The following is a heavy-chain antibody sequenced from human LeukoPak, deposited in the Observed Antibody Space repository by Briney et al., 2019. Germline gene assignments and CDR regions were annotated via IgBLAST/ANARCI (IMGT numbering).Heavy chain of an antibody. V-gene: IGHV1-8*01. J-gene: IGHJ6*03. CDR1: GYTFTSYD. CDR3: ARGRGGTAMVDYYYYMDV. Sequence: ASVKVSCKASGYTFTSYDINWVRQAPGQGLEWMGWMNPNSGNTGYAQKFQGRVTMTRNTSISTAYMELSSLRSEDTAVYYCARGRGGTAMVDYYYYMDVWGKGTTVTVSS. CDR2: MNPNSGNT. D-gene: IGHD5-18*01.